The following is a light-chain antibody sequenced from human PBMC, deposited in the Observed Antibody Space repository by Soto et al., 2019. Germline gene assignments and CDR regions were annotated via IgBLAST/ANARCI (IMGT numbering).Light chain of an antibody. V-gene: IGKV3-20*01. CDR1: QSVSSSY. Sequence: EIVLTQSPGTLSLSPGERATLSCRASQSVSSSYLAWYQQKPGQAPRLLIYGASSRATGIPDRFSGSGSGTHCTLTISRLEPEDFAVYYCQQYGSSPWTFGQGTKVEIK. J-gene: IGKJ1*01. CDR2: GAS. CDR3: QQYGSSPWT.